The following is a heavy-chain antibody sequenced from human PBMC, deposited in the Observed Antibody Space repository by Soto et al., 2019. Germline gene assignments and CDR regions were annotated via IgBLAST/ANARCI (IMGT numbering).Heavy chain of an antibody. CDR2: IKEDGSEK. CDR3: ADSGSYTDV. V-gene: IGHV3-7*01. D-gene: IGHD5-12*01. J-gene: IGHJ6*03. CDR1: GFTFSSYW. Sequence: PGGSLRLSCAASGFTFSSYWMTWVRQAPGKGLEWVANIKEDGSEKYYVDSVKGRFTISRDNAKNSAYLQMNSLRAEDTAVYYCADSGSYTDVWGKGTTVTVSS.